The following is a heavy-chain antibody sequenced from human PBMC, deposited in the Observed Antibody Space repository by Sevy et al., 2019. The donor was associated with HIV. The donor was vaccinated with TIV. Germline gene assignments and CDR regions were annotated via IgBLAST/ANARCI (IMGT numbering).Heavy chain of an antibody. V-gene: IGHV3-21*01. CDR1: GFTFSSYS. Sequence: GGSLRLSCAASGFTFSSYSMNWVRQAPGKGLEWVSSISSSSSYIYYADSVKGRFTISRDNAKNSLYLQMNSLRAEDTAVYYCARALSRDGYCSSTSCPYYYYYGMDVCGQGTTVTVSS. D-gene: IGHD2-2*01. CDR2: ISSSSSYI. J-gene: IGHJ6*02. CDR3: ARALSRDGYCSSTSCPYYYYYGMDV.